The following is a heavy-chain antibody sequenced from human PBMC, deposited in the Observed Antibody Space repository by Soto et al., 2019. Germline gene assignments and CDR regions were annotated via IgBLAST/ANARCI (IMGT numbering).Heavy chain of an antibody. J-gene: IGHJ6*02. V-gene: IGHV1-69*13. CDR1: GGTFSSYA. CDR2: IIPIFGTA. D-gene: IGHD5-18*01. CDR3: ARGRYSYLGGMGYYYYGMDV. Sequence: WASVKVSCKASGGTFSSYAISWVRQAPGQGLEWMGGIIPIFGTANYAQKFQGRVTITADESTSTAYMELSSLRSEDTAVYYCARGRYSYLGGMGYYYYGMDVWGQGTTVTVSS.